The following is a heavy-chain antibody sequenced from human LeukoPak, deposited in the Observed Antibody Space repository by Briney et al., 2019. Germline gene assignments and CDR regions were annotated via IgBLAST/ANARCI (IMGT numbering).Heavy chain of an antibody. V-gene: IGHV1-18*01. D-gene: IGHD1-1*01. Sequence: ASVKVSCKASGFTFTSYGFTWVRQAPGQGLEWMGWISANNGDRHYAQRVQDRVTLTTDTSTSTAYMDLRSLRSDDTAVYYCVRKGRQLAPDSWGQGTLVTVSS. CDR2: ISANNGDR. CDR3: VRKGRQLAPDS. J-gene: IGHJ4*02. CDR1: GFTFTSYG.